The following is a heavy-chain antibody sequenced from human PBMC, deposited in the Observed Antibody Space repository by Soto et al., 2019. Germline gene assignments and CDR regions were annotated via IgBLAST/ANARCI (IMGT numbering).Heavy chain of an antibody. CDR1: GFTFSSYW. CDR2: IKQDGSEK. V-gene: IGHV3-7*03. CDR3: ASDLRIAARLPTHFDY. J-gene: IGHJ4*02. Sequence: PGGSLRLSCAASGFTFSSYWMSWVLQAPGGGLEGVANIKQDGSEKYYVDSVKGRFTISRDNAKNSLYLQMNSLRAADTAVYYCASDLRIAARLPTHFDYWGQGTLVTVSS. D-gene: IGHD6-6*01.